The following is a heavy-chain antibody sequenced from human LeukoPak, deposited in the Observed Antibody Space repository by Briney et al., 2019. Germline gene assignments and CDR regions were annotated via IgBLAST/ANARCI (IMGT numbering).Heavy chain of an antibody. D-gene: IGHD2-2*03. J-gene: IGHJ4*02. CDR1: GLTFSSYA. CDR2: ISYDGSNK. CDR3: ARDLDRLTYYFDY. Sequence: GGSLRLSCAASGLTFSSYAMHWVRQAPGKGLEWVAVISYDGSNKYYADSVKGRFTISRDNSKNTLYLQMNSLRAEDTAVYYCARDLDRLTYYFDYWGQGTLVTVSS. V-gene: IGHV3-30-3*01.